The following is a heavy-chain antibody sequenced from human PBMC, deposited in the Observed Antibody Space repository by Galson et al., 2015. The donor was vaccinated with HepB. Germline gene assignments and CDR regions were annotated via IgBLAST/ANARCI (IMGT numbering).Heavy chain of an antibody. Sequence: PALVKPTQTLTLTCTFSGFSLSTSGMCVSWIRQPPGKALEWLARIDWDDDKYYSTSLKTRLTISKDTSKNQVVLTMTNMDPVDTATYYCARIYGDYADAFDIWGQGTMVTVSS. CDR1: GFSLSTSGMC. D-gene: IGHD4-17*01. J-gene: IGHJ3*02. CDR2: IDWDDDK. V-gene: IGHV2-70*11. CDR3: ARIYGDYADAFDI.